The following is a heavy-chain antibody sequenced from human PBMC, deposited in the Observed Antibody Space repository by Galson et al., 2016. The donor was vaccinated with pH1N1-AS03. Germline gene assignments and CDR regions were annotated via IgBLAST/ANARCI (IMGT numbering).Heavy chain of an antibody. CDR2: ISWDGSTT. J-gene: IGHJ4*02. Sequence: SLRLSCAASGFTFDDYSIHWVRQAPGKGLEWVSLISWDGSTTYYADSVKGRFTISRDNNKNSLSLQMNSLRTEDTALYYCVKDMGSRSTGGSGWYELDFWGQGTLVAVSS. CDR1: GFTFDDYS. V-gene: IGHV3-43*01. CDR3: VKDMGSRSTGGSGWYELDF. D-gene: IGHD6-19*01.